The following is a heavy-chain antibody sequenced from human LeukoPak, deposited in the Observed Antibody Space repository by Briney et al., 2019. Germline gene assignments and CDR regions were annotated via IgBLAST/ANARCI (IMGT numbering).Heavy chain of an antibody. CDR2: IYPGDSDT. CDR3: ARRDPYSSSLSGPFDH. V-gene: IGHV5-51*01. J-gene: IGHJ5*02. Sequence: GESLKISCKGSGYSFTSYWIGWVRQMPGKGLEGMGIIYPGDSDTRYSPSFQGQGTISADKSISTAYLQWSSLKASDTAMYYCARRDPYSSSLSGPFDHWGQGTLVTVSS. CDR1: GYSFTSYW. D-gene: IGHD6-6*01.